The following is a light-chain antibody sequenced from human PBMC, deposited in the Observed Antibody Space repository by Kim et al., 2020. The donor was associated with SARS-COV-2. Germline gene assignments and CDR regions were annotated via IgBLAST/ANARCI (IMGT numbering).Light chain of an antibody. CDR3: QQYGSSPLT. CDR2: DTS. CDR1: QSVSSNY. Sequence: LSPGTRASPSCRASQSVSSNYLAWYQQKPGQPPRLLIYDTSTRATGIPDRFSGSGSGTDYTLTISRLEPEDFVVYYCQQYGSSPLTFGGGTKLEI. V-gene: IGKV3-20*01. J-gene: IGKJ4*01.